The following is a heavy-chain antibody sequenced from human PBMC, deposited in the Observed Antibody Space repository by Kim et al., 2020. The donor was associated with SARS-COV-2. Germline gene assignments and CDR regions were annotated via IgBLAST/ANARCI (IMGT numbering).Heavy chain of an antibody. D-gene: IGHD3-9*01. J-gene: IGHJ4*02. CDR3: VRGGMGNSGCYGAR. CDR1: GFTFESYW. Sequence: GGSLRLSCVGSGFTFESYWMSWVRQAPGKGLEWVSNIMQNGRKRYYVASVKGRFTISRDNARNSLSLEMNSLRAEDTAVYYCVRGGMGNSGCYGARCGQG. CDR2: IMQNGRKR. V-gene: IGHV3-7*01.